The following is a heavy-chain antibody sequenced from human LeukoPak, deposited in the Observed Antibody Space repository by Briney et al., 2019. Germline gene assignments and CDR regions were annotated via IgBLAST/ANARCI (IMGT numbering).Heavy chain of an antibody. J-gene: IGHJ1*01. V-gene: IGHV3-30*18. CDR1: GFTFSSYG. D-gene: IGHD3-22*01. CDR3: AKDSGGYYDSSGYPRSEYFQH. Sequence: GGSLRLSCAASGFTFSSYGMHWVRQAPGKGLEWVAVISYDGSNKYYADSVKGRFTISRDNSKNTLYLQMNSLRAEDTAVYYCAKDSGGYYDSSGYPRSEYFQHWGQGTLVTVSS. CDR2: ISYDGSNK.